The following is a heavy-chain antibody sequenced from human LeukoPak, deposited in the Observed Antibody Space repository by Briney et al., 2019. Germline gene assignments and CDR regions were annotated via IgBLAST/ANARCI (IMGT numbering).Heavy chain of an antibody. CDR3: ARRVGRWFGERAYYYNYMDV. Sequence: SETLSLTCTVSGDSISSSSYYWGWIRQPPGKGLEWIGSIYYTGNTYYNSSLKSRVTISVDTSKNQFSLRLSSVTAADTAVYYCARRVGRWFGERAYYYNYMDVWGKGTTVTISS. J-gene: IGHJ6*03. D-gene: IGHD3-10*01. CDR1: GDSISSSSYY. V-gene: IGHV4-39*07. CDR2: IYYTGNT.